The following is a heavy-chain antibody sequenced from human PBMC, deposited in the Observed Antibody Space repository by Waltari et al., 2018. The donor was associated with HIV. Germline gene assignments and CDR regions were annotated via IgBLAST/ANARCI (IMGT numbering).Heavy chain of an antibody. V-gene: IGHV3-48*01. D-gene: IGHD3-22*01. CDR1: GFTFSSYS. Sequence: EVQLVESGGGLVQPGGSLSLSCAASGFTFSSYSMNWVRQAPGKGLEWVSYISSSSTIDYADSVKGRFTISRDNAKNSLYLQMNSLRAEDTAVYYCANMGGYYYDSSGYYYDFDYWGQGTLVTVSS. CDR3: ANMGGYYYDSSGYYYDFDY. CDR2: ISSSSTI. J-gene: IGHJ4*02.